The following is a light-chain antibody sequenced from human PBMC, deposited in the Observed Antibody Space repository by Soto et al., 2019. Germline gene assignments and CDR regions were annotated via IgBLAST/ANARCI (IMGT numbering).Light chain of an antibody. CDR3: QQYNNWPPIT. J-gene: IGKJ5*01. Sequence: EIVMTQSPATLSVSPGERATLSFRAIQSVSSSFAWYQQKPGQAPRLLIYGASTRATGIPARFSGSGSGTEFTLTISSLQSEDFAVYYCQQYNNWPPITFGQGTRLEIK. CDR2: GAS. V-gene: IGKV3-15*01. CDR1: QSVSSS.